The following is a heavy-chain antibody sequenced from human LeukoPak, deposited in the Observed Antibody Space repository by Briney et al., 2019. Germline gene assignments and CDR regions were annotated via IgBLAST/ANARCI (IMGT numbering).Heavy chain of an antibody. CDR1: GYSFSNYW. CDR3: ARHPHDSGSYPDAFDI. V-gene: IGHV5-51*01. J-gene: IGHJ3*02. D-gene: IGHD1-26*01. CDR2: IYPGDSDT. Sequence: GESLKISCKGSGYSFSNYWIAWVRQMPGKGLEWMGIIYPGDSDTKYSRSFQGQVIISADKSTTTAYLQWSSLKASDTAMYYCARHPHDSGSYPDAFDIWGQGTMVTVSS.